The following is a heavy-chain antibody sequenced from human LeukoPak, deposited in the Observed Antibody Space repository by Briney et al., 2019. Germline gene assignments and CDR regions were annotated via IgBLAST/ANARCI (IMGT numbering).Heavy chain of an antibody. CDR2: IHYSGST. V-gene: IGHV4-59*01. J-gene: IGHJ3*01. CDR1: GGSISSYF. D-gene: IGHD6-13*01. Sequence: PSETLSLTCFVSGGSISSYFWNWIRQPPRKGLEWIGYIHYSGSTNYNPSLKSRVTISVDTSKNRLSLKLNSVTAADTAAYYCVRATAAGLNAFDFWGQGTMVTVSS. CDR3: VRATAAGLNAFDF.